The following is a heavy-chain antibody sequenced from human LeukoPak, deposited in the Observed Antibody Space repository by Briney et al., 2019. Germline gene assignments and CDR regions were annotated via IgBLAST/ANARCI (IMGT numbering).Heavy chain of an antibody. D-gene: IGHD6-13*01. CDR3: ARKGGGQLVNTRRWFDP. J-gene: IGHJ5*02. CDR1: GGSISSSNW. CDR2: IYHSGST. Sequence: PSGTLSLTCAVSGGSISSSNWWSWVRPPPGKGLEWIGEIYHSGSTNYNPSLKSRVTISVDKSKNQFSLKLSSVTAADTAVYYCARKGGGQLVNTRRWFDPWGQGTLVTVSS. V-gene: IGHV4-4*02.